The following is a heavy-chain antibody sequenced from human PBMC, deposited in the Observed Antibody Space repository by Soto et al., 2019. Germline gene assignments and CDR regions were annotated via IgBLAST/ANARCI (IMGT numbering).Heavy chain of an antibody. CDR1: GFTFSHSA. CDR3: AGRYCSGSSCYNYYCLDV. D-gene: IGHD2-2*02. CDR2: IVVGSGNT. V-gene: IGHV1-58*01. J-gene: IGHJ6*02. Sequence: SVKVSCKASGFTFSHSAVQWVRQARGQRLEWIGWIVVGSGNTNYAQKFQERVTITRDMSTSTAYMELSSLRSDDTAMYYCAGRYCSGSSCYNYYCLDVWGQGTTVTVSS.